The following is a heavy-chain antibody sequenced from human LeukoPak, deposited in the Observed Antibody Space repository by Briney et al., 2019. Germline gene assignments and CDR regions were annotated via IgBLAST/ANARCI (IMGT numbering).Heavy chain of an antibody. J-gene: IGHJ4*02. CDR2: INHSGST. Sequence: TSETLSLTCAVYGGSFSGYYWSWIRQPPGKGLEWIGEINHSGSTNYNPSLKSRVTISVDTSKNQFSLKLSSVTAADTAVYYCARVYETNGYLYWGQGSLVTVSS. CDR1: GGSFSGYY. V-gene: IGHV4-34*01. CDR3: ARVYETNGYLY. D-gene: IGHD3-22*01.